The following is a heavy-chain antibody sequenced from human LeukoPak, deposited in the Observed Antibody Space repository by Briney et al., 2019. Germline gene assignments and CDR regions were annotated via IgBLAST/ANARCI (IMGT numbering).Heavy chain of an antibody. J-gene: IGHJ6*02. CDR3: ARGGAHGMDV. CDR2: ISGVYDNI. Sequence: GGSLRLSCAASGFTFSDYYMTWIRQAPGRGLEWVSYISGVYDNIYHGDSVKGRSTISRDNAKNSVYLQMSSLRADDTAVYYCARGGAHGMDVWGQGTTVTVSS. CDR1: GFTFSDYY. D-gene: IGHD1-26*01. V-gene: IGHV3-11*01.